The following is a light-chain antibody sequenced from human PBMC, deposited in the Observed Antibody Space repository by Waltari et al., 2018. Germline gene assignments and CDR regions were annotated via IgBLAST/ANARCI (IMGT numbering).Light chain of an antibody. J-gene: IGKJ4*01. CDR2: GTS. CDR1: QSVTSIP. V-gene: IGKV3-20*01. Sequence: EIVLTQSPGTLSLSPGERAALSCRASQSVTSIPLSWYQQKLGQARRLLIYGTSSRATGIPDRLSGSGSGTDFTLTISRLEPEDFAVYYCQQYDGEVVTFGGGTNVEI. CDR3: QQYDGEVVT.